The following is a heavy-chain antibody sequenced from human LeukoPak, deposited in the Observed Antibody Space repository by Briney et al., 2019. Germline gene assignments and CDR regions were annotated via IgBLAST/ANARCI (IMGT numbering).Heavy chain of an antibody. CDR3: ARDLSSWYPPNWFDP. D-gene: IGHD6-13*01. J-gene: IGHJ5*02. CDR2: IYYSGST. CDR1: GGSISSSSYY. V-gene: IGHV4-39*07. Sequence: PSETLSLTCTVSGGSISSSSYYWGWIRQPPGKGLEWIGSIYYSGSTYYNPSLKSRVTISVDTSKNQFSLKLSSVAAADTAVYYCARDLSSWYPPNWFDPWGQGTLVSVSS.